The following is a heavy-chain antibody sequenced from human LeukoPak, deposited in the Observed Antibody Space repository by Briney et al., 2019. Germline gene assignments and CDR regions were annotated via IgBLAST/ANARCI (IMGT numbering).Heavy chain of an antibody. V-gene: IGHV3-53*01. CDR3: ARDAGNTIFGLDY. Sequence: GGSLRLSCAAPGFTVSSNYMSWVRQAPGKGLEWVSVIYSGGSTYYADSVKGRFTISRDNSKNTLYLQMNSLRAEDTAVYYCARDAGNTIFGLDYWGQGTLVTVSS. CDR1: GFTVSSNY. D-gene: IGHD3-3*01. J-gene: IGHJ4*02. CDR2: IYSGGST.